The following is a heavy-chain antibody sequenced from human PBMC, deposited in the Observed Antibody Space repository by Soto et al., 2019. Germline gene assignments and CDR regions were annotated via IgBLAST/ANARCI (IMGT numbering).Heavy chain of an antibody. CDR2: MNQDGSQK. CDR1: GFTFSTQW. CDR3: ARDDVLCDGGRCYGVPLDV. Sequence: PGGSLRLSCAASGFTFSTQWMTWIRQAPGKGVEWVATMNQDGSQKYYMDSMKGRFTISRDNAKNSLFLQMDSLRAEDTAVYYCARDDVLCDGGRCYGVPLDVWGKGTTVTVSS. D-gene: IGHD2-15*01. V-gene: IGHV3-7*01. J-gene: IGHJ6*04.